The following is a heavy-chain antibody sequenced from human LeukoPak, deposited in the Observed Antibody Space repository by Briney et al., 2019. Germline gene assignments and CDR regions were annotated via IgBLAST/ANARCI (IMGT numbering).Heavy chain of an antibody. CDR3: TTDQDDYVWGSYRYTPDY. Sequence: GGSLRLSCAASGFTFSNAWMSWARQAPGKGLEWVGRIKSKTDGGTTDYAAPVKGRFTISRDDSKNTLYLQMNSLKTEDTAVYYCTTDQDDYVWGSYRYTPDYWGQGTLVTVSS. CDR1: GFTFSNAW. J-gene: IGHJ4*02. D-gene: IGHD3-16*02. V-gene: IGHV3-15*01. CDR2: IKSKTDGGTT.